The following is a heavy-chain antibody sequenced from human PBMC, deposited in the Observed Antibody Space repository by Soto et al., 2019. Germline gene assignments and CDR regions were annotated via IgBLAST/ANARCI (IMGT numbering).Heavy chain of an antibody. Sequence: ASVKVSCKASGYTFTSYGISWVRQAPGQGLEWMGWISAYDGNTNYAQKHQGRVTMTTDTSTSTVYLELRSLRSDDTAVYYCARDDIYYYDSSGYVAFDIWGQGTMVTVSS. V-gene: IGHV1-18*01. D-gene: IGHD3-22*01. CDR3: ARDDIYYYDSSGYVAFDI. CDR2: ISAYDGNT. J-gene: IGHJ3*02. CDR1: GYTFTSYG.